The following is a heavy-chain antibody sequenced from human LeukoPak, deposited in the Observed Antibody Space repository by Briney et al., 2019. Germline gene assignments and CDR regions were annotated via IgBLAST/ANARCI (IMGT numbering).Heavy chain of an antibody. V-gene: IGHV3-7*01. CDR1: GFTFSNYW. D-gene: IGHD3-22*01. Sequence: GGSLRLSCAASGFTFSNYWMSWVRQAPGKGLEWVANINEDGSEKHYVDSVKGRFTISRDNAKNSLYLEVNSLRAEDAAVHYCTRWGSGYYFRYFDYWGQGTRVTVSS. CDR3: TRWGSGYYFRYFDY. CDR2: INEDGSEK. J-gene: IGHJ4*02.